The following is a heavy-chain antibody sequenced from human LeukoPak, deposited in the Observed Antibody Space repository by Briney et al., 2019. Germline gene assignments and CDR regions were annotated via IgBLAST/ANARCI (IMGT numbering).Heavy chain of an antibody. V-gene: IGHV4-61*01. J-gene: IGHJ4*02. CDR3: ARGYWLDY. Sequence: SETLSLTCTVSGGSLSSSSYYWSWIRQPPGKGLEWIGYIYYSGSTNYNPSLKSRVTISVDTSKNQFSLKLSSVTAADTAVYYCARGYWLDYWGQGTLVTVSS. CDR2: IYYSGST. D-gene: IGHD2-8*02. CDR1: GGSLSSSSYY.